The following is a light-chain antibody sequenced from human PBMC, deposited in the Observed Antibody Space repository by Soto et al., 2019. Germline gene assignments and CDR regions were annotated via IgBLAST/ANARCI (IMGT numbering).Light chain of an antibody. CDR2: DVS. CDR1: SSDVGGYIS. CDR3: NSYTSSSTFV. V-gene: IGLV2-14*03. Sequence: QSALTQPASVSGSPGQSITISCAGTSSDVGGYISVSWYQHHPGKAPKLLIYDVSDRPSGVSNRFSGSKSGNTASLTISGLQAEDEADYYCNSYTSSSTFVFGTGTKLTGL. J-gene: IGLJ1*01.